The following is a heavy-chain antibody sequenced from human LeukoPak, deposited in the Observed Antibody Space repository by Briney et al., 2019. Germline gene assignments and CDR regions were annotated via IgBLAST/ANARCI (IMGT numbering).Heavy chain of an antibody. Sequence: GGSLRLSCTASGFTFGDYAMSWFRQAPGKGLEWVSAISGSGGSTYYADSVKGRFTISRDNSKNTLYLQMNSLRAEDTAVYYCAKGDSTLDYWGQGTLVTVSS. D-gene: IGHD3-16*01. V-gene: IGHV3-23*01. CDR2: ISGSGGST. CDR3: AKGDSTLDY. J-gene: IGHJ4*02. CDR1: GFTFGDYA.